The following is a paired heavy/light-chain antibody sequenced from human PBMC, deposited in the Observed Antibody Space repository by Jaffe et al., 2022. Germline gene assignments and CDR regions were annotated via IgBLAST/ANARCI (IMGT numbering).Heavy chain of an antibody. D-gene: IGHD3-3*01. Sequence: EVQLVESGGDLVQPGRSLRLSCRASGFSFGDYAMTWFRQPPGKGLEWISFIRKKDYGGTTEYAASVEGRFSISRDDSKNIAYLQMNSLKTEDTAIYYCIYDFWSESHTPSKWSDPWGQGTLVIVSS. J-gene: IGHJ5*02. CDR2: IRKKDYGGTT. CDR3: IYDFWSESHTPSKWSDP. CDR1: GFSFGDYA. V-gene: IGHV3-49*03.
Light chain of an antibody. CDR2: KIS. V-gene: IGKV2-24*01. CDR1: QSLVRTDGTTY. CDR3: LQSSHFPHT. Sequence: DIVMTQTPLSSPVTLGQSASISCRSSQSLVRTDGTTYLSWLHQRPGQPPRLLIYKISNRFSGVPDRFSGSGAGTDFTLKISRVEAEDVGVYYCLQSSHFPHTFGQGTKLEIK. J-gene: IGKJ2*01.